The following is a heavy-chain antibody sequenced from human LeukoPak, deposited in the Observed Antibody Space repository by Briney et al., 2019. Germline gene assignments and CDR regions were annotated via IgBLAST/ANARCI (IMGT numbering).Heavy chain of an antibody. CDR3: AKYSGSYLFDY. D-gene: IGHD1-26*01. CDR2: IYSGGGT. V-gene: IGHV3-53*01. CDR1: GFIVSSNY. J-gene: IGHJ4*02. Sequence: GGSLRLSCAASGFIVSSNYMSWVRQAPGKGLEWVSIIYSGGGTYYADSVKGRFTISRDNSKNTLYLQMNSLRAEDTAVYYCAKYSGSYLFDYWGQGTLVTVSS.